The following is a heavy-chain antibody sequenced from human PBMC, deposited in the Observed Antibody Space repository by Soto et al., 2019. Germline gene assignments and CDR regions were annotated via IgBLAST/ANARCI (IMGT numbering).Heavy chain of an antibody. D-gene: IGHD6-19*01. Sequence: SVKVSCKASGFTFTSSAMQWVRQARGQRLEWIGWIVVGSGNTNYAQKFQERVTITRDMSTSTAYMELSSLRSEDTAVYYCARGRVAVAGTKYYYYGMDVWGQGTTVTVSS. CDR1: GFTFTSSA. CDR3: ARGRVAVAGTKYYYYGMDV. CDR2: IVVGSGNT. V-gene: IGHV1-58*02. J-gene: IGHJ6*02.